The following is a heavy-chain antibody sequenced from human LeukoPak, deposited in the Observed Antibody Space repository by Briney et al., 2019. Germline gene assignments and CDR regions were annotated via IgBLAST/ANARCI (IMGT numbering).Heavy chain of an antibody. J-gene: IGHJ3*02. CDR2: ISYDGSNK. CDR1: GFTFSSYG. V-gene: IGHV3-30*18. D-gene: IGHD6-19*01. Sequence: PGRSLRLSCAASGFTFSSYGIHWVRQAPGKGLEWVALISYDGSNKYYANSVKGRFTISRDNSKNTLYLQMNSLRAEDTAVYYCAKEGQWLAFDIWGQGTMVTVSS. CDR3: AKEGQWLAFDI.